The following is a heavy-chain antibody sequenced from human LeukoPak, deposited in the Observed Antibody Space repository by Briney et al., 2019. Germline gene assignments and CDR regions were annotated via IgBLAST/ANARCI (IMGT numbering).Heavy chain of an antibody. CDR2: IKSKTAGGTT. J-gene: IGHJ4*02. V-gene: IGHV3-15*07. Sequence: PGGSLRLSCAASGFTFSNAWMNWVRQAPGKGLEWVGRIKSKTAGGTTDYAAPVKGRFIISRDDSKNSLYLQMNSLKTEDTAVYYCTTDELDYHASSGSLYWGQGTLVTVSS. CDR1: GFTFSNAW. D-gene: IGHD3-22*01. CDR3: TTDELDYHASSGSLY.